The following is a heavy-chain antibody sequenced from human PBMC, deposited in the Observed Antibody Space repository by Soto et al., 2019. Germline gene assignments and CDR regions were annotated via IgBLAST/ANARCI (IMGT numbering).Heavy chain of an antibody. Sequence: AASVKVSCKASGGTFSSYAISWVRQAPGQGLEWMGGIIPIFGTANYAQKFQGRVTITADESTSTAYMELSSLRSEDTAVYYCARGDFYCSGGSCYPQMFHYYGMDVWGQGTTVTVYS. CDR2: IIPIFGTA. J-gene: IGHJ6*02. V-gene: IGHV1-69*13. D-gene: IGHD2-15*01. CDR1: GGTFSSYA. CDR3: ARGDFYCSGGSCYPQMFHYYGMDV.